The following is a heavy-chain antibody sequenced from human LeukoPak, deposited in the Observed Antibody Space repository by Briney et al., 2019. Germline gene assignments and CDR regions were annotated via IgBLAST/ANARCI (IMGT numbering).Heavy chain of an antibody. CDR2: INHSGST. CDR1: CGSFSGYY. J-gene: IGHJ5*02. D-gene: IGHD3-10*01. CDR3: ARGLRYYGSLRLGGDNWFDP. V-gene: IGHV4-34*01. Sequence: SETLSLTCAVYCGSFSGYYWSWIRQPPGKGLEWIGEINHSGSTNYNPSLKSRVTISVDTSKNQFSLKLSSVTAADTAVYYCARGLRYYGSLRLGGDNWFDPWGQGTLVTVSS.